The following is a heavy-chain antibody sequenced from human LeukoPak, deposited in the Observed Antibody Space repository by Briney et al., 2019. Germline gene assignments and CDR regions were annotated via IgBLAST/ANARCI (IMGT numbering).Heavy chain of an antibody. J-gene: IGHJ4*02. Sequence: SETLSLTCTVSGYSISSGYYWGWIRQPPGQGLEWIGSIYHSGSTYYNPSLNSRVTISLDTSKNQFSLKLRSVTAADTAVYYCARDQGPYYFDYWGQGTLVTVSS. CDR2: IYHSGST. CDR3: ARDQGPYYFDY. V-gene: IGHV4-38-2*02. CDR1: GYSISSGYY.